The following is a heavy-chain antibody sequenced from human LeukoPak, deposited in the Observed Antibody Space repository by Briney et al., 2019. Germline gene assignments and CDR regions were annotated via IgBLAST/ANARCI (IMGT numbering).Heavy chain of an antibody. CDR3: AREPTDYGDTYYFDY. J-gene: IGHJ4*02. V-gene: IGHV3-48*02. D-gene: IGHD4-17*01. Sequence: GGSLRLSCAVSGFPFSSHVLSWVRQAPGKGLEWIAYINHNGEAIYYPDFVKGRFIISRDNAKNSLFLQMNDLRDEDTAVYYCAREPTDYGDTYYFDYWGQGTLVTVSS. CDR1: GFPFSSHV. CDR2: INHNGEAI.